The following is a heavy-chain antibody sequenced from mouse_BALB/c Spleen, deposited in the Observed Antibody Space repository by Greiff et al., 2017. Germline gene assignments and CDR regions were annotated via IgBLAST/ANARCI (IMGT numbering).Heavy chain of an antibody. CDR3: ARSMITPFAY. CDR2: ISSGGSYT. CDR1: GFTFSSYG. V-gene: IGHV5-6*01. J-gene: IGHJ3*01. D-gene: IGHD2-4*01. Sequence: EVQLQESGGDLVKPGGSLKLSCAASGFTFSSYGMSWVRQTPDKRLEWVATISSGGSYTYYPDSVKGRFTISRDNAKNTLYLQMSSLKSEDTAMYYCARSMITPFAYWGQGTLVTVSA.